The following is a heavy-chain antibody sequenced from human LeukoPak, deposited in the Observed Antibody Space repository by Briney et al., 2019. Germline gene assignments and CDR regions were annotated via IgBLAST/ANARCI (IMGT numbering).Heavy chain of an antibody. Sequence: SVKVSCKASGGSFSSYAISWVRQAPGQGLERMGGIIPIFGTANYAQKFQGRVTITADESTSTAYMELSSLRSEDTAVYYCAREGGITMVRGVIDYWGQGTLVTVSS. CDR3: AREGGITMVRGVIDY. D-gene: IGHD3-10*01. J-gene: IGHJ4*02. CDR2: IIPIFGTA. CDR1: GGSFSSYA. V-gene: IGHV1-69*01.